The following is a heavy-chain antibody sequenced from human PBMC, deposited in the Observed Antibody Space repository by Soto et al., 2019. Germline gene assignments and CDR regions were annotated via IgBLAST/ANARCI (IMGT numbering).Heavy chain of an antibody. Sequence: SETLSLTCAVSGGSISSGGYSWSWIRQPPGKGLEWIGYIYHSGSTYYNPSLKSRVTISVDRSKNQFSLKLSSVTAADTAVYYCAREVTLQYYFDYWGQGTLVTVSS. CDR1: GGSISSGGYS. V-gene: IGHV4-30-2*01. J-gene: IGHJ4*02. CDR2: IYHSGST. CDR3: AREVTLQYYFDY. D-gene: IGHD2-21*02.